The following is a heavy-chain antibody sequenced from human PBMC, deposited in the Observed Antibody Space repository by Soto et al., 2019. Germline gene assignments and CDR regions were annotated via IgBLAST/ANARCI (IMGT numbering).Heavy chain of an antibody. V-gene: IGHV3-30-3*01. CDR3: AKAGFWSGYYSLVDY. CDR1: LFTFSRNA. J-gene: IGHJ4*02. CDR2: ISYDGSNK. D-gene: IGHD3-3*01. Sequence: SLRHSCSSSLFTFSRNAMHLVLQTPCKGLEWVAVISYDGSNKYYADSVKGRFTISRDNSKNTLYLQMNSLRAEDTALYYCAKAGFWSGYYSLVDYWGQGTLVTVS.